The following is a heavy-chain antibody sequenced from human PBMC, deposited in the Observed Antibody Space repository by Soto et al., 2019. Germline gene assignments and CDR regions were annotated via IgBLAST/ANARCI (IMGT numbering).Heavy chain of an antibody. CDR2: IYWTDDK. CDR3: ATQSRYFYYYGMDV. CDR1: GFSLSTTGVN. V-gene: IGHV2-5*01. J-gene: IGHJ6*02. Sequence: QITLKESGPPLVKPTQTLTLTCTFSGFSLSTTGVNINWIRQPPGKTLEWLALIYWTDDKRYSPSLKSRLTITKDTSKNQVVLTMTNVDPVDTATYYCATQSRYFYYYGMDVWGQGTTVTVSS.